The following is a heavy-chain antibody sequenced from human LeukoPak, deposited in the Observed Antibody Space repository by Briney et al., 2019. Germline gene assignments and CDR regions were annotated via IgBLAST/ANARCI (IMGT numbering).Heavy chain of an antibody. CDR1: GFTFRSYG. J-gene: IGHJ4*02. CDR3: ATAVASSSGWYADY. V-gene: IGHV3-33*01. CDR2: IWYDGSNK. D-gene: IGHD6-19*01. Sequence: GGSLRLSCAASGFTFRSYGMHWVRQAPGKGLEWVAVIWYDGSNKCYADSVKGRFTVSRDNSKNTLYLQMNSLRAEDTAVYYCATAVASSSGWYADYWGQGTLVTVSS.